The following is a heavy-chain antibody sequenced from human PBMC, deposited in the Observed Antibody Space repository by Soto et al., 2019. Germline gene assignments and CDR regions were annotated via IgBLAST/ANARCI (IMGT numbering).Heavy chain of an antibody. Sequence: XSVKVSFNASGYTFINYGISLVRHAPGQGPEWMGWISSDNGKTNYTQKLQGRVTMTTDTSTTTAYMELERLSFDDTAVYYCARDSSSWYGYYMDVWGKGTTVTVSS. CDR2: ISSDNGKT. V-gene: IGHV1-18*01. D-gene: IGHD6-13*01. J-gene: IGHJ6*03. CDR1: GYTFINYG. CDR3: ARDSSSWYGYYMDV.